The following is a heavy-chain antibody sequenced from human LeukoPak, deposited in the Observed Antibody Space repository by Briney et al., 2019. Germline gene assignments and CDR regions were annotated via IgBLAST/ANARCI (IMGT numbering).Heavy chain of an antibody. CDR1: GGSISSSSYY. CDR3: ARGPRYYDILTGYSNWFDP. J-gene: IGHJ5*02. D-gene: IGHD3-9*01. CDR2: IYYSRST. V-gene: IGHV4-39*01. Sequence: SETLSLTCTVSGGSISSSSYYWGWIRQPPGKGLEWIGSIYYSRSTYYNPSLKSRVTISVDTSKNQFSLKLSSVTAADTAVYYCARGPRYYDILTGYSNWFDPWGQGTLVTVSS.